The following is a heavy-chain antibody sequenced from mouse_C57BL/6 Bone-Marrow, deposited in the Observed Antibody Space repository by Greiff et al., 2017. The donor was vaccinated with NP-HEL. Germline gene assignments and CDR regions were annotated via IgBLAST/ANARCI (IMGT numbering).Heavy chain of an antibody. Sequence: EVQLQESGGGLVQPGGSLKLSCAASGFTFSDYYMYWVRQTPEKRLEWVAYISNGGGSTYYPDTVKGRFTISRDNAKNTLYLQMSRLKSEDTAMYYCARHSLITTVPFAYWGQGTLVTVSA. CDR2: ISNGGGST. D-gene: IGHD1-2*01. J-gene: IGHJ3*01. CDR1: GFTFSDYY. V-gene: IGHV5-12*01. CDR3: ARHSLITTVPFAY.